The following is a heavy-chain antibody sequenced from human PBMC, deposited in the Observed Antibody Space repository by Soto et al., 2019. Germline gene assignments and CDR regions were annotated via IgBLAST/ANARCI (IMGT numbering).Heavy chain of an antibody. Sequence: QLQLQESGPGLVKPSETLSLTCTVSGGSISSSSYYWGWIRQPPGKGLEWIGSIYYSGSTYYNPSLKSRVTISVDTSKNQFSLKRSSVTAADTAVYYCATPGERLPIDYWGQGTLVTVSS. CDR2: IYYSGST. CDR1: GGSISSSSYY. CDR3: ATPGERLPIDY. D-gene: IGHD1-26*01. J-gene: IGHJ4*02. V-gene: IGHV4-39*01.